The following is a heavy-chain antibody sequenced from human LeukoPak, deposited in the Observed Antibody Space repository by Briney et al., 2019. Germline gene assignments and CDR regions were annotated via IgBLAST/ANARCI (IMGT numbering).Heavy chain of an antibody. D-gene: IGHD6-6*01. CDR2: ISSSSSYI. CDR3: ARVVISGREPPYSSSGFDY. CDR1: GFTFSSYS. Sequence: GGSLRLSCAASGFTFSSYSMNWVRQAPGKGLEWVSSISSSSSYIYYADSVKGRFTISRDNAKNSLYLQMNSLRAEDTAVYYCARVVISGREPPYSSSGFDYWGQGTLVTVSS. V-gene: IGHV3-21*01. J-gene: IGHJ4*02.